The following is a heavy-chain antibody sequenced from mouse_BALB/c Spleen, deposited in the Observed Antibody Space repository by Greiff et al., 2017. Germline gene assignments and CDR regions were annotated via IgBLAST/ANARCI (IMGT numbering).Heavy chain of an antibody. CDR2: ISSGGST. J-gene: IGHJ3*01. D-gene: IGHD2-4*01. Sequence: EVKLVESGGGLVKPGGSLKLSCAASGFTFSSYAMSWVHQTPEKRLEWVASISSGGSTYYPDSVKGRFTISRDNARNILYLQMSSLRSEDTAMYYYARGSTMITTWFAYWGQGTLVTVSA. CDR3: ARGSTMITTWFAY. CDR1: GFTFSSYA. V-gene: IGHV5-6-5*01.